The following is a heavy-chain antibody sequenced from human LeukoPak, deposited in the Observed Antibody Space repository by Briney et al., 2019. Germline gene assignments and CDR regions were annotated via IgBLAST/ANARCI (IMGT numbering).Heavy chain of an antibody. Sequence: GGSLRLSCAASGFTFSSYGMHWVRQAPGKGLEWVAVIWYDGSNKYYADSVKGRFTISRDNSKNTLYLQMNSLRAEDTAVYYCARGYSSGQYYFDYWGQGTLSPSPQ. J-gene: IGHJ4*02. CDR2: IWYDGSNK. D-gene: IGHD6-25*01. CDR1: GFTFSSYG. V-gene: IGHV3-33*01. CDR3: ARGYSSGQYYFDY.